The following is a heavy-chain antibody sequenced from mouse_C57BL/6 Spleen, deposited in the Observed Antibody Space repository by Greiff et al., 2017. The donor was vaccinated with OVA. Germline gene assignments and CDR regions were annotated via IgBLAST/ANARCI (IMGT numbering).Heavy chain of an antibody. CDR3: ARFSSSYWYFDV. Sequence: VKLQQPGAELVRPGSSVKLSCKASGYTFTSYWMHWVKQRPIQGLEWIGNIDPSDSETHYNQKFKDKATLTVDKSSSTAYMQLSSLTSEDSAVYYCARFSSSYWYFDVWGTGTTVTVSS. V-gene: IGHV1-52*01. J-gene: IGHJ1*03. D-gene: IGHD1-1*01. CDR1: GYTFTSYW. CDR2: IDPSDSET.